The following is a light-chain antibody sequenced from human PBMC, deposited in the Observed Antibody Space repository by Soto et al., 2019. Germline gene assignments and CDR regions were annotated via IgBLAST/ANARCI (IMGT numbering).Light chain of an antibody. CDR2: LGS. CDR1: QSLLHSNGYNY. CDR3: MQALQTPRT. V-gene: IGKV2-28*01. Sequence: DIVMTQSPLSLPVTPGEPASISCRSSQSLLHSNGYNYLDWYLQKPGQSPQLLIYLGSNRDSGDPDRFSVSGSGTDSTLKISSVEAKDVGVYYCMQALQTPRTFGHGAKVEIK. J-gene: IGKJ1*01.